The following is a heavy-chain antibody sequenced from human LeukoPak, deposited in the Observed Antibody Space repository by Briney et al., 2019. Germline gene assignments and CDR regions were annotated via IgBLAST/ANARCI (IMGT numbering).Heavy chain of an antibody. V-gene: IGHV3-11*01. D-gene: IGHD3-10*01. CDR3: ARGLWEGSETDY. CDR1: GFTFSDYY. Sequence: GGSLRLSCAASGFTFSDYYISWIRQAPGRGLEWVSYISTSGTNIYYADSVKGRFTISRDNAKNSLFLQMNSLRAEDTAVYYCARGLWEGSETDYWGQGTLVTVSS. CDR2: ISTSGTNI. J-gene: IGHJ4*02.